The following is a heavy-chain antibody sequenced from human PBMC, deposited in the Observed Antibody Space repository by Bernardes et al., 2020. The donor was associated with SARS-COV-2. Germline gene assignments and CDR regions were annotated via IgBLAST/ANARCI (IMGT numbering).Heavy chain of an antibody. Sequence: SETLSLTCTVSGGSITTSDYYWTWIRQHPGKGLEWIGYIYYTGTTYYNPSLKSRLNISRDTSKNQFSLKLTSVTAADTAVYYCAWVDSHLEYWGQGTLVTVSS. CDR3: AWVDSHLEY. D-gene: IGHD2-15*01. V-gene: IGHV4-31*03. CDR2: IYYTGTT. J-gene: IGHJ4*02. CDR1: GGSITTSDYY.